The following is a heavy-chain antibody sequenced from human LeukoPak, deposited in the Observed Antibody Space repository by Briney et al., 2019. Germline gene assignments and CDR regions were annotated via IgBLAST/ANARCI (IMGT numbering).Heavy chain of an antibody. J-gene: IGHJ2*01. V-gene: IGHV5-51*01. D-gene: IGHD3-10*01. CDR1: GYTFTNFW. Sequence: GESLKISCQGSGYTFTNFWIGWVREMPGKGLEYMGIIYPGDSDTRYSPSFEGQVTISADKSTSTAYLQWSSLKASDTAIYYCARHALPYYGSGSYYTTYWYFELWGRGTLLTVSS. CDR2: IYPGDSDT. CDR3: ARHALPYYGSGSYYTTYWYFEL.